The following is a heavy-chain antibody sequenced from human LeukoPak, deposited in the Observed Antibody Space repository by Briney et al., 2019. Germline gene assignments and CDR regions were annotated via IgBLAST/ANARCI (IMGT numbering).Heavy chain of an antibody. V-gene: IGHV5-51*01. CDR2: IYPGDSDT. J-gene: IGHJ3*02. CDR3: ARQAIIAVAGTHDAFDI. Sequence: GESLKISCKGSGYSFTSYWIGWVRRMPGKGLEWMGIIYPGDSDTRYSPSFQGQVTISADKSISTAYLQWSSLKASDTAMYYCARQAIIAVAGTHDAFDIWGQGTMVTVSS. D-gene: IGHD6-19*01. CDR1: GYSFTSYW.